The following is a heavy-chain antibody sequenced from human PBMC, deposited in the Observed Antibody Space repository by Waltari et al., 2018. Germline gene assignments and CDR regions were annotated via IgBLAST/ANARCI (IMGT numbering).Heavy chain of an antibody. V-gene: IGHV4-61*02. D-gene: IGHD6-6*01. Sequence: QVQLQESGPGLVKPSQTLSLTCTVSGGSISSGSYYWSWIRQPAGKGLEWIGRIYTSGSTNYNPSRKGRVTISVDTSKNQFSLKLSSVTAADTAVYYCARASVGRFIAARKRNWFDPWGQGTLVTVSS. J-gene: IGHJ5*02. CDR1: GGSISSGSYY. CDR3: ARASVGRFIAARKRNWFDP. CDR2: IYTSGST.